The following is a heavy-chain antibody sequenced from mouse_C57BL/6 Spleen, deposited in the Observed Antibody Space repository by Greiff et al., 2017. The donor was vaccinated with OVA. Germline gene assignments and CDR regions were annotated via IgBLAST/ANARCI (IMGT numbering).Heavy chain of an antibody. CDR3: ARSPSLYYYGSSYFFDY. D-gene: IGHD1-1*01. V-gene: IGHV1-52*01. J-gene: IGHJ2*01. Sequence: VQLQQPGAELVRPGSSVKLSCKASGYTFTSYWMHWVKQRPIQGLEWIGNIDPSDSETHYNQKFKDKATLTVDKSSSTAYMQLSSLTSEDSAVYYCARSPSLYYYGSSYFFDYWGQGTTLTVSS. CDR2: IDPSDSET. CDR1: GYTFTSYW.